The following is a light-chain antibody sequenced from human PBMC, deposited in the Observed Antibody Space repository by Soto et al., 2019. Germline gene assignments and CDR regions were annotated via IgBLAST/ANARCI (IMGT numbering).Light chain of an antibody. CDR3: QHANSSPTT. CDR1: QSISSY. CDR2: AAS. Sequence: DIQMTQSPSSLSASVGDRVTITCRASQSISSYLNWYQQKPGKAPKLLIYAASSLQSGVPSRFSGSGSRTDFLLTISSLQAEYSTTYYCQHANSSPTTFGQGTRLEIK. V-gene: IGKV1-39*01. J-gene: IGKJ5*01.